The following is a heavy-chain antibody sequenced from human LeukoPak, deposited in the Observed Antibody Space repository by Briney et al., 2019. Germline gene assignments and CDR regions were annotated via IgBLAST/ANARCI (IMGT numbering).Heavy chain of an antibody. CDR3: ARHVIMYSSTRGWFDP. V-gene: IGHV4-59*01. CDR1: GGSISSYH. Sequence: PSETLSLTCTVSGGSISSYHWSWIRQPPGKGLECIGFIYYSGSTNYNPSLKSRVTISVDTSKNQFSLKLSSVTAADTAVYYCARHVIMYSSTRGWFDPWGQGTLVTVSS. D-gene: IGHD6-13*01. J-gene: IGHJ5*02. CDR2: IYYSGST.